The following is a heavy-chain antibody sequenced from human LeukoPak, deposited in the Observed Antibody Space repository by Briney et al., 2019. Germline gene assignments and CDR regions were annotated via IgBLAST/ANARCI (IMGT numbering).Heavy chain of an antibody. CDR1: GRPISNYC. J-gene: IGHJ4*02. Sequence: SETLSLTFTGAGRPISNYCWSWIPQPPGKGLEGSGYIYYSRSPNYNPSLKSRVTISVDTSKNQFSVKLSFVTAADTAVYYCARGYCSGGSCSSSAFDSWGQGTLVTVSS. CDR3: ARGYCSGGSCSSSAFDS. D-gene: IGHD2-15*01. CDR2: IYYSRSP. V-gene: IGHV4-59*01.